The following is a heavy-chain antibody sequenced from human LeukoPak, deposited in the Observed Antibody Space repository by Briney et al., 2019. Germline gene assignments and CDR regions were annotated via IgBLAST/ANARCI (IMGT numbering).Heavy chain of an antibody. CDR1: GFSLTTSKMR. CDR3: ARSTVGATRQYYFDY. V-gene: IGHV2-70*04. CDR2: IDWDDDK. Sequence: GAGPALLKPTQTLTLTCTVSGFSLTTSKMRVNWVRQSQGKALEWLARIDWDDDKFSSTSLGTRPTITKDASTNQMVLTLTNMDPVDTATYYCARSTVGATRQYYFDYSGQGTLVTVSS. D-gene: IGHD1-26*01. J-gene: IGHJ4*02.